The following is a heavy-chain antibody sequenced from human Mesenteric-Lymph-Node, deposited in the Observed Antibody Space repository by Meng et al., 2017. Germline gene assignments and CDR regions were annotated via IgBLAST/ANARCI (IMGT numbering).Heavy chain of an antibody. CDR2: IKQGGSET. J-gene: IGHJ3*02. CDR3: ARNYYDSSGDAFVI. D-gene: IGHD3-22*01. V-gene: IGHV3-7*03. CDR1: GFTFSSYW. Sequence: GESLKISCAASGFTFSSYWVSWVRQAPGKGLEWGGSIKQGGSETYYVDCLKGRFTISRDNVKNSMYLQMNSLRAEDTAVYYCARNYYDSSGDAFVIWGQGTMVTVSS.